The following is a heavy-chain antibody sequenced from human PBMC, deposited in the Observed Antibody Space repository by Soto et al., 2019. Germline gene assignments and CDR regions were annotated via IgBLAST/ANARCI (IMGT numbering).Heavy chain of an antibody. J-gene: IGHJ4*02. V-gene: IGHV4-30-4*01. CDR3: ARADGFRGDYGSKWY. Sequence: SLSLTCTVPGGSISSGDYYWSWIRQPPGKGLEWIGYIYYSGSTYYNPSLKSRVTISVDTSKNQFSLKLSSVTAADTAVYYCARADGFRGDYGSKWYWGQGTLVTVSS. CDR1: GGSISSGDYY. CDR2: IYYSGST. D-gene: IGHD4-17*01.